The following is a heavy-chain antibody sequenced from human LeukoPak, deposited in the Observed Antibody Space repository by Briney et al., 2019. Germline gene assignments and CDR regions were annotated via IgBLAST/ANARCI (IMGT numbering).Heavy chain of an antibody. V-gene: IGHV3-23*01. CDR2: ISGSGGST. Sequence: GGSLRLSCAASGFTFSSYAMSWVHQAPGKGLEWVSAISGSGGSTYYADSVKGRFTISRDNSKNTLYVQMNSLRAEDTAVYYCARLRGSISRGIFDYWGQGTLVTVSS. J-gene: IGHJ4*02. CDR1: GFTFSSYA. CDR3: ARLRGSISRGIFDY. D-gene: IGHD3-16*01.